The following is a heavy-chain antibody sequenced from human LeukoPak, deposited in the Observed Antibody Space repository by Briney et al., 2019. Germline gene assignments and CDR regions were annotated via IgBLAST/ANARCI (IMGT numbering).Heavy chain of an antibody. CDR1: GFTFSSYG. J-gene: IGHJ6*03. V-gene: IGHV3-30*03. CDR3: ARPFDGGNYYYYYYMDV. CDR2: ISYDGSNK. D-gene: IGHD4-23*01. Sequence: PGGSLRLSCAASGFTFSSYGMHWVRQAPGKGLEWVAVISYDGSNKYYADSVKGRFTISRDNSKNTLYLQMNSLRAEDTAVYYCARPFDGGNYYYYYYMDVWGKGTTVTVSS.